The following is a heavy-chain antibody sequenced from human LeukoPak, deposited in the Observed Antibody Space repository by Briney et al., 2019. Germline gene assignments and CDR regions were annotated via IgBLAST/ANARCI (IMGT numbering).Heavy chain of an antibody. V-gene: IGHV3-23*01. CDR1: GFVFSTYA. CDR2: VSDSGGST. D-gene: IGHD3-10*01. J-gene: IGHJ4*02. CDR3: AKERSGSYMFPFDY. Sequence: GGSLRLSWAASGFVFSTYAMSWVRQAPGKGLEWVSSVSDSGGSTYNAESVKGRFTISRDNSKNTLYLQMDSLRAEDTAVYYCAKERSGSYMFPFDYWGQGTLVTVSS.